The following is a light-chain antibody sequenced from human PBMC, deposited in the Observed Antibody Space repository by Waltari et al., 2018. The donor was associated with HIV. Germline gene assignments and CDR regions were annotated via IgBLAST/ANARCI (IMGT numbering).Light chain of an antibody. Sequence: QAVVTQEPSLTVSPGGTVTLTCGSSTGPVTSGHHPYWFQQRPGQAPRTLIYDTTNKHSWTPARFSGSLRGGKAALTPSGAQPEDEAEYYCLLSYAGPRPWVFGGGTKVTVL. CDR1: TGPVTSGHH. CDR3: LLSYAGPRPWV. CDR2: DTT. J-gene: IGLJ3*02. V-gene: IGLV7-46*01.